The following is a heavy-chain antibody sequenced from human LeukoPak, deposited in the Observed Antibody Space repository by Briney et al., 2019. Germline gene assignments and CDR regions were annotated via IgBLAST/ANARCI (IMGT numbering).Heavy chain of an antibody. CDR2: IYTSGST. J-gene: IGHJ4*02. CDR1: GGSISSGSYY. Sequence: SQTLSLTCTVSGGSISSGSYYWSLIREPAGKGLEWIGRIYTSGSTNYNPSLKSRVTISVDTSKNQFSLKLSSVTAADTAVYYCAREVVTMVRGVIVDYWGQGTLVTVSS. CDR3: AREVVTMVRGVIVDY. D-gene: IGHD3-10*01. V-gene: IGHV4-61*02.